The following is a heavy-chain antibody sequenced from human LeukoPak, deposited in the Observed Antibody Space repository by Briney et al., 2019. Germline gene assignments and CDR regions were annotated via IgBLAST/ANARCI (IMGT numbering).Heavy chain of an antibody. CDR1: GGTFISYA. J-gene: IGHJ4*02. D-gene: IGHD4-17*01. Sequence: SVKVSCKASGGTFISYATSWVRQAPGQGLEWMGGIIPIFGTANYAQKFQGRVTITADESTSTAYMELSSLRSEDTAVYYCASLYDYGDYFDWGQGTLVTVSS. CDR3: ASLYDYGDYFD. CDR2: IIPIFGTA. V-gene: IGHV1-69*13.